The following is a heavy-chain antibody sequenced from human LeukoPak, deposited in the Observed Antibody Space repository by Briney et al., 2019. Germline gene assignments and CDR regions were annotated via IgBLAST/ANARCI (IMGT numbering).Heavy chain of an antibody. CDR1: GFTFSNAW. Sequence: GGSLRLSCAVSGFTFSNAWMSWVRQAPGKGREWGGRIKSKTDGGTTDYAAPVKGRFTISRDDSKNTLYLQMNSLKTEDTAVYYCTTGKSSSWANYYYYYYMDVWGKGTTVTFSS. V-gene: IGHV3-15*01. J-gene: IGHJ6*03. CDR3: TTGKSSSWANYYYYYYMDV. D-gene: IGHD6-13*01. CDR2: IKSKTDGGTT.